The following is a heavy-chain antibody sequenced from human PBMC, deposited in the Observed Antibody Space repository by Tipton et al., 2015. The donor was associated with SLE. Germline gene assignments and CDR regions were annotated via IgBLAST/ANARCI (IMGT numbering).Heavy chain of an antibody. Sequence: SLRLSCAASGFTFDDYAMHWVRQAPGKGLEWVSGISWNSGNIDYADSVKGRFTISRDNAKNSLYLQMNSLRAEDTALYYCAKGFLYDGFQVWGQGTLVTVSS. J-gene: IGHJ1*01. D-gene: IGHD2-2*02. CDR3: AKGFLYDGFQV. CDR2: ISWNSGNI. CDR1: GFTFDDYA. V-gene: IGHV3-9*01.